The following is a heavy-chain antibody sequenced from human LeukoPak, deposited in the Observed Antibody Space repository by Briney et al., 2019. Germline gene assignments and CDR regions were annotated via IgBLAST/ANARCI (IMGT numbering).Heavy chain of an antibody. V-gene: IGHV3-48*03. CDR2: ISNTGSVT. Sequence: GGSLRLSCAGSGFTFSSYEMSWVRQAPGKGLEWVLYISNTGSVTYYADSVKGRFTISRDNAGNSLFLQMNSLRAEDTGVYYWTVVPMGWGQGTLVTVSS. J-gene: IGHJ4*02. CDR1: GFTFSSYE. CDR3: TVVPMG. D-gene: IGHD4-23*01.